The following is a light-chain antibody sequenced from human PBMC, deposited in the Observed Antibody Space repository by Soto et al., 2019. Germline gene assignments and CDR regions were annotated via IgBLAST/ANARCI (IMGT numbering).Light chain of an antibody. V-gene: IGKV1-12*01. J-gene: IGKJ5*01. CDR1: QGISRW. CDR3: QQANSFPIT. Sequence: DIQMTQSPSSVSASVGDRVTITCRASQGISRWLAWNQQKPGKAPKFLIYATSSFQSGVPSRFSGSGSGTDFTLTISSLQPEDFATYYCQQANSFPITFGQGTRLEIK. CDR2: ATS.